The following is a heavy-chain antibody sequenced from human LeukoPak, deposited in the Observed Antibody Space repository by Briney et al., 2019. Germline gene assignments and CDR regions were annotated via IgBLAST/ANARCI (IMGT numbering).Heavy chain of an antibody. CDR3: ARGSIVGATRNCFDY. CDR1: GYSFTSYW. J-gene: IGHJ4*02. CDR2: IYPGDSDA. V-gene: IGHV5-51*01. D-gene: IGHD1-26*01. Sequence: GESLKISCKGSGYSFTSYWIGWVRQMPGKGLEWMGIIYPGDSDARHSPSFQGQVTISADKSISTAYLQWSSLGASDTAMYYCARGSIVGATRNCFDYWGQGTLVTVSS.